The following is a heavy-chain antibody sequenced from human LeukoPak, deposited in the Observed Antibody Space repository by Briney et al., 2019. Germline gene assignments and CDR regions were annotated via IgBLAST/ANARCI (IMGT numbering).Heavy chain of an antibody. CDR3: ATSYDILTGDDY. CDR2: FYYSGST. J-gene: IGHJ4*02. V-gene: IGHV4-39*07. D-gene: IGHD3-9*01. CDR1: GGSISSSSYY. Sequence: SETLSLTCTVSGGSISSSSYYWGWVRQPPGKGLEWIGSFYYSGSTYYNPSLKSRLTISVDTSKNQFSLKLSSVTAADTAVYYCATSYDILTGDDYWGQGTLVTVSS.